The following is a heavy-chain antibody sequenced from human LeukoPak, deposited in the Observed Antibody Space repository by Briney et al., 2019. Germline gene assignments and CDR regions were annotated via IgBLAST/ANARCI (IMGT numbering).Heavy chain of an antibody. CDR1: GFTFSSYA. J-gene: IGHJ4*02. Sequence: GGSLRLSCAASGFTFSSYAMHWVRQAPGKGLEWVAVISYDGSNKYYADSVKGRFTISRDNSKNTLYLQMNSLRAEDTAVYYCASTPLIAVAHLDYRGQGTLVTVSS. CDR3: ASTPLIAVAHLDY. CDR2: ISYDGSNK. V-gene: IGHV3-30*04. D-gene: IGHD6-19*01.